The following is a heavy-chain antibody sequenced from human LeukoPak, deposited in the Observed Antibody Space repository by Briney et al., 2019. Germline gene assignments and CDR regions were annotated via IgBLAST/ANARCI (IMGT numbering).Heavy chain of an antibody. J-gene: IGHJ4*02. CDR1: GYTFTTYD. Sequence: ASVKVSCKASGYTFTTYDINWVRQATGQGLEWMGWMNPNSGNTGYAQKFQGRVTMTRNTSISTAYMELSSLRFEDTAVYYCARDRAIAAADYCFDYWGQGTLVTVSS. CDR2: MNPNSGNT. CDR3: ARDRAIAAADYCFDY. D-gene: IGHD6-13*01. V-gene: IGHV1-8*01.